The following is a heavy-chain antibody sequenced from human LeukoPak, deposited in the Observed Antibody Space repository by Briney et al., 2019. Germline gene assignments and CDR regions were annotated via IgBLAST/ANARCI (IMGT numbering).Heavy chain of an antibody. CDR3: ARDHSRTHPYCSSTSCYPAPGWFDP. Sequence: SVKVSCKASGGTFSSYAISWVRQAPGQGLEWMGGIIPIFGTANYAQKFQGRVTITADESTSTAYMELSSLRSEDTAVYYCARDHSRTHPYCSSTSCYPAPGWFDPWGQGTLVTVSS. CDR1: GGTFSSYA. D-gene: IGHD2-2*01. J-gene: IGHJ5*02. CDR2: IIPIFGTA. V-gene: IGHV1-69*13.